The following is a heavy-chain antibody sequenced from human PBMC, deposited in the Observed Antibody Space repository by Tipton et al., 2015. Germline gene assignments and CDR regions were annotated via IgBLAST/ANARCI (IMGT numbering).Heavy chain of an antibody. CDR3: ARDKQQGAFDI. CDR1: GDSISHYY. J-gene: IGHJ3*02. V-gene: IGHV4-59*12. Sequence: TLSLTCTVSGDSISHYYWSWIRQPPGKGLEWIGYIYYSGSTNYNPSLQSRVTISVDTSKNQFSLKLSSVTAADTAVYYCARDKQQGAFDIWGQGTMVTVSS. D-gene: IGHD6-13*01. CDR2: IYYSGST.